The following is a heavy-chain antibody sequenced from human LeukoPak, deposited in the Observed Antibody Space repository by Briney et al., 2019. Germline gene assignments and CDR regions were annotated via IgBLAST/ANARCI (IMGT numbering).Heavy chain of an antibody. CDR2: IYHSGST. J-gene: IGHJ2*01. CDR3: ARVGYWNYVWYFDL. D-gene: IGHD1-7*01. V-gene: IGHV4-38-2*02. Sequence: SETLSLTCTVSGYSISSGYYWGWIRQPPGKGLEWIGSIYHSGSTYYNPPLKSRVTISVDTSKNQFSLKLSSVTAADTAVYYCARVGYWNYVWYFDLWGRGTLVTVSS. CDR1: GYSISSGYY.